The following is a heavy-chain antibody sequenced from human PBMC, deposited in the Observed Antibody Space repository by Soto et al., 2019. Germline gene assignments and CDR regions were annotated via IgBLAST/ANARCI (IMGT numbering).Heavy chain of an antibody. J-gene: IGHJ6*02. CDR1: GGTLSSYA. CDR2: IIPIFNIP. D-gene: IGHD3-10*01. Sequence: ASVKVSCKDSGGTLSSYAITWVRLAPGQGLEWMGGIIPIFNIPDYAQKFQGRVSITADKATSTAYMELGNLRPEDMAIYYCAKARGYGSGRNNHYYGMDVWGQGTTVTVSS. CDR3: AKARGYGSGRNNHYYGMDV. V-gene: IGHV1-69*10.